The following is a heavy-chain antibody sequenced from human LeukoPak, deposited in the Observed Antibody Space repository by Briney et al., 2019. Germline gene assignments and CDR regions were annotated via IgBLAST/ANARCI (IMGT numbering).Heavy chain of an antibody. V-gene: IGHV6-1*01. CDR2: TYYRSKWCN. Sequence: SQTLSLTCAISGDSVSSKSAAWNWIRQSPSRGLEWLGRTYYRSKWCNDYAVSVKSRITINPDTSKNQFSLQLSSVTPEDTAVYFCARTTFTTFVNWFDPWGQGTLVTVSS. D-gene: IGHD1-1*01. CDR3: ARTTFTTFVNWFDP. CDR1: GDSVSSKSAA. J-gene: IGHJ5*02.